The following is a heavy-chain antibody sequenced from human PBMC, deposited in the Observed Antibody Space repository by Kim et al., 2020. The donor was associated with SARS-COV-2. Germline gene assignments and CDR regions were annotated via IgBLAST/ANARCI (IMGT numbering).Heavy chain of an antibody. CDR2: ISGDGNRT. D-gene: IGHD5-18*01. CDR1: GFTFSDYT. V-gene: IGHV3-43*01. Sequence: GGSLRLSCETSGFTFSDYTMNWVRQAPGKGLEWVSLISGDGNRTNYPDSVKGRFTISRDNGKNSLSLLMSSLRTEDTALYYCAKEGLRATAFYYYYYVDVWGKGTTVTVSS. CDR3: AKEGLRATAFYYYYYVDV. J-gene: IGHJ6*03.